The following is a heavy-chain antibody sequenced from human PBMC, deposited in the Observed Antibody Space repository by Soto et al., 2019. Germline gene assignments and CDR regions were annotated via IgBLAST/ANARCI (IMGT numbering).Heavy chain of an antibody. J-gene: IGHJ2*01. V-gene: IGHV1-8*01. CDR2: MNPNSGNT. CDR3: AIGPDCGGDCYPSSGYFDL. Sequence: QVQLVQSGAEVKKPGASVKVSCKASGYTFTSYDINWVRQATGQGLEWMGWMNPNSGNTGYAQKFQGRVTMTRNTPISTAYMELSSLRSEDTALYYCAIGPDCGGDCYPSSGYFDLWGRGTLVTVSS. D-gene: IGHD2-21*02. CDR1: GYTFTSYD.